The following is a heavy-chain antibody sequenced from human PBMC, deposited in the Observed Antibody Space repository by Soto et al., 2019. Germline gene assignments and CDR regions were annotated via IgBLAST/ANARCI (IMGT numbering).Heavy chain of an antibody. Sequence: QVQLVESGGGVVQPGRSLRLSCAASGFTFSSYGMHWVRQAPGKGLEWVAVIYDGSNKYYADSVKGRFTISRDNTKNTVYLQMNSLRAEDTAVYYCAKEVWSGPMDVWGQGTTVTVSS. J-gene: IGHJ6*02. CDR2: IYDGSNK. V-gene: IGHV3-30*18. CDR1: GFTFSSYG. CDR3: AKEVWSGPMDV. D-gene: IGHD3-3*01.